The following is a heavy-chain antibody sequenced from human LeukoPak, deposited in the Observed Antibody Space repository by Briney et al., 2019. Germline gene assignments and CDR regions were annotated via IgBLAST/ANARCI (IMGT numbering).Heavy chain of an antibody. CDR2: INHSGST. CDR1: GGSFSGYY. V-gene: IGHV4-34*01. Sequence: SETLSLTCAVYGGSFSGYYWSWIRQPPGEGLEWIGEINHSGSTNYNPSLKSRVTISVDTSKNQFSLKLSSVTAADTAVYYCARGWGIAAAGRFDYWGQGTLVTVSS. CDR3: ARGWGIAAAGRFDY. J-gene: IGHJ4*02. D-gene: IGHD6-13*01.